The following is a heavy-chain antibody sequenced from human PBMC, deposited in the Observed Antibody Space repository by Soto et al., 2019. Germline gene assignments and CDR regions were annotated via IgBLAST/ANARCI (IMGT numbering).Heavy chain of an antibody. V-gene: IGHV3-23*01. J-gene: IGHJ4*03. D-gene: IGHD5-18*01. CDR2: ISGIGGST. CDR3: ANALNSYGVTVDY. Sequence: LSLACAASGFTFSGYAMSWVRQAPGKGLARGSAISGIGGSTYYADSLEGRFPISRDNSKTTLYLPMNSLSAEDTAVYYCANALNSYGVTVDYWGQGNMVTVSS. CDR1: GFTFSGYA.